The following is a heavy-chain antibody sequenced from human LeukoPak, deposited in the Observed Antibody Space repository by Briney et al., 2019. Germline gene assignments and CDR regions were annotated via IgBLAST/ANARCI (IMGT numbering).Heavy chain of an antibody. V-gene: IGHV1-8*03. D-gene: IGHD1/OR15-1a*01. CDR2: MNPNSGNT. CDR3: ARMNKSGRNNWFDP. CDR1: GYTFINYD. J-gene: IGHJ5*02. Sequence: EASVKVSCEASGYTFINYDINWVRQATGQGLEWMGWMNPNSGNTGYAQKFRGRVTITSDTSINTAYMELSSLSSEDTAIYYCARMNKSGRNNWFDPWGQGTLVTVPS.